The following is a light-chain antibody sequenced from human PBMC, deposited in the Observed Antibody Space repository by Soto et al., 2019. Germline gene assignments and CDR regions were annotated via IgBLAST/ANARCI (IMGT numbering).Light chain of an antibody. J-gene: IGLJ3*02. CDR3: SSYTSSSTGV. V-gene: IGLV2-14*01. Sequence: QSALTQPASVSGSPGQSITISCTGTSSDVGGYNYVSWYQQHPGKAPKLMIYDVSNRPSGVSNRFSGSKSGNTASLTNSGLQAEDEADYYCSSYTSSSTGVFGGGTQLTVL. CDR2: DVS. CDR1: SSDVGGYNY.